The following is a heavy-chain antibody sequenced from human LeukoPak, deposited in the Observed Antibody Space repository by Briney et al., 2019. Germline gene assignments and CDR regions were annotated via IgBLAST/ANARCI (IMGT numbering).Heavy chain of an antibody. V-gene: IGHV1-46*04. CDR2: INPEGGGT. CDR3: ARETVVVVDANYFDY. Sequence: ASVKVSCKASGYTFTSYYMHWVRHAPGQGLEWMGIINPEGGGTTFAQKLQDRVSMTRDTPPRTFYMELSTLKSEDTAVYYCARETVVVVDANYFDYWGQGTLVTVSS. D-gene: IGHD2-21*01. J-gene: IGHJ4*02. CDR1: GYTFTSYY.